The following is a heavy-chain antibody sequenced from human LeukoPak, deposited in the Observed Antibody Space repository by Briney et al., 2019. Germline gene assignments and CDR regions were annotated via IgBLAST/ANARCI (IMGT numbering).Heavy chain of an antibody. J-gene: IGHJ6*03. CDR3: ARAGKNKDYYYYMDV. V-gene: IGHV1-2*02. CDR2: INPNSGGT. CDR1: GYTFTGYY. Sequence: ASVKVSCKASGYTFTGYYMHWVRQAPGQGLEWMGWINPNSGGTNYAQKFQGRVTMTRDTSISTAYMELSRLRSDDTAVYYCARAGKNKDYYYYMDVWGKGTTVTVSS. D-gene: IGHD1/OR15-1a*01.